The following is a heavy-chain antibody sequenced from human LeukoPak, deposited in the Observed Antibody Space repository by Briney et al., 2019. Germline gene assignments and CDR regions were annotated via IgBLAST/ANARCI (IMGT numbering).Heavy chain of an antibody. V-gene: IGHV3-23*01. CDR1: GFTFSRYA. CDR3: AKLPTAAYYYYYMDV. CDR2: ISGSGGST. Sequence: GGSLRLSCAASGFTFSRYAMSWVRQAPGKGLEWVSAISGSGGSTYYANSVKGRFTISRDNSKNTLYLQMNSLRAEDTAVYYCAKLPTAAYYYYYMDVWGKGTTVTVSS. J-gene: IGHJ6*03. D-gene: IGHD4-11*01.